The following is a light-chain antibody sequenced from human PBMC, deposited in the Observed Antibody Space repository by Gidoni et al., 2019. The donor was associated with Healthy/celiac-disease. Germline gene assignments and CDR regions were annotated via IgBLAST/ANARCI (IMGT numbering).Light chain of an antibody. J-gene: IGKJ2*01. Sequence: DIQMTQSPSSLSASVGDRVTITCRASQSISSYLNWYQQKPGKAPKLMIYAASSLQSGDQSRFSGSGSGTDFTLTISSRQPEDFATYYCQQSYSTPTTFGQXTKLEIK. V-gene: IGKV1-39*01. CDR3: QQSYSTPTT. CDR2: AAS. CDR1: QSISSY.